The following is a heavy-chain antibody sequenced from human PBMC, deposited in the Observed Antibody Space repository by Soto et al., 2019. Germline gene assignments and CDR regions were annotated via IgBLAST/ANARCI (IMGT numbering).Heavy chain of an antibody. CDR3: ASLTAMGATTTAY. CDR1: GGSISSYY. J-gene: IGHJ4*01. V-gene: IGHV4-59*08. Sequence: ASETLSLTCTVSGGSISSYYWSLIRQPPGKGLEWIGYIYYSGSTNYNPSLKSRVTISVDTSKNQFSLKLSSVTAADTAVYFCASLTAMGATTTAYWRHATLVTVS. D-gene: IGHD5-12*01. CDR2: IYYSGST.